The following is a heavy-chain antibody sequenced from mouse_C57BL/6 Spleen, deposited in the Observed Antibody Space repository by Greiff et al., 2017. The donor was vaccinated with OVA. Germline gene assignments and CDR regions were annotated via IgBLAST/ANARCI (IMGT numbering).Heavy chain of an antibody. CDR3: ARGGYARSAMDY. CDR1: GFTFSSYA. D-gene: IGHD1-2*01. Sequence: DVQLVESGGGLVKPGGSLKLSCAASGFTFSSYAMSWVRQTPEKRLEWVATISDGGSYTYYPDNVKGRFTISRDNAKNNLYLQMSHLKSEDTAMYYCARGGYARSAMDYWGQGTSVTVSS. J-gene: IGHJ4*01. CDR2: ISDGGSYT. V-gene: IGHV5-4*01.